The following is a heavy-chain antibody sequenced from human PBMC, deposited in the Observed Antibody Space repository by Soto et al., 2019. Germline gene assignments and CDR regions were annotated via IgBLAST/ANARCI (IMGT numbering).Heavy chain of an antibody. D-gene: IGHD6-13*01. CDR3: ARYRREAVAGYTLDY. V-gene: IGHV4-59*01. J-gene: IGHJ4*02. CDR1: GGSISSNY. Sequence: SETLSLTCTVSGGSISSNYWTWIRQPPGKGLEWIGYVYNSGSTNYNPSLKSRVTISGDTSRSQFSLKVNSMTAADTAVYYCARYRREAVAGYTLDYWGQGILVTVSS. CDR2: VYNSGST.